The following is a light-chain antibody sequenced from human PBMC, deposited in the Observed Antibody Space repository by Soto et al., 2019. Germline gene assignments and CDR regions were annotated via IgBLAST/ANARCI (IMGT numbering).Light chain of an antibody. CDR3: GSWDSSLSAYV. CDR2: DDD. J-gene: IGLJ1*01. V-gene: IGLV1-51*01. Sequence: QSVLTQPPSVSAAPGQKVTISCSGSSSNIGGNSVSWSQQLPGTAPKLLLYDDDERPSGIPDRFSGSKSGTSATLGITGFQTGDEADYYCGSWDSSLSAYVFATGTKV. CDR1: SSNIGGNS.